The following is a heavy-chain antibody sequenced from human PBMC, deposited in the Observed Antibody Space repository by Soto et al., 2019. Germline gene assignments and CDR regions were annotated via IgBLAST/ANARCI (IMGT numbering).Heavy chain of an antibody. J-gene: IGHJ4*02. Sequence: PSETLPLTCAAYGGSFSGYYWSWIRQPPGKGLEWIGEINHSGSTNYNPSLKSRVTISVDTSKNHFSLKLSSVTTADTAVYYCARRTGKTLDYWGQGTLVTVS. CDR2: INHSGST. CDR1: GGSFSGYY. V-gene: IGHV4-34*01. D-gene: IGHD3-10*01. CDR3: ARRTGKTLDY.